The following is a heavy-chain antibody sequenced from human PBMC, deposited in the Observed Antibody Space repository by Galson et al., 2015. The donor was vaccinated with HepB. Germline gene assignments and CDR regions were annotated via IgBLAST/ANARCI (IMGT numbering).Heavy chain of an antibody. D-gene: IGHD3-22*01. CDR1: GYTFTRYY. Sequence: SVKVSCKASGYTFTRYYMHWVRQAPGQGLEWMGIINPSGGSTSHAQKFQGRVTMTRDTSTSTVYMELSSLRSEDTAVYYCARDDYYDRSGYTGPFDYWGQGTLVTVSS. CDR2: INPSGGST. CDR3: ARDDYYDRSGYTGPFDY. V-gene: IGHV1-46*01. J-gene: IGHJ4*02.